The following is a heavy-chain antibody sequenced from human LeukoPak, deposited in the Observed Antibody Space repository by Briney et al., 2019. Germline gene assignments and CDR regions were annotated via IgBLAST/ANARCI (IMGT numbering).Heavy chain of an antibody. Sequence: PSQTLSLTCAVSGGSMRSGGYAWSWLRQPPGKGLEFLGYIYYSGGTYYNPSLESRVTISLDTSKNQFSLRLSSVTAADTAVYYCARVYDTSGYHWFDAFDIWGQGTTVTVPS. CDR1: GGSMRSGGYA. CDR3: ARVYDTSGYHWFDAFDI. J-gene: IGHJ3*02. D-gene: IGHD3-22*01. V-gene: IGHV4-30-4*07. CDR2: IYYSGGT.